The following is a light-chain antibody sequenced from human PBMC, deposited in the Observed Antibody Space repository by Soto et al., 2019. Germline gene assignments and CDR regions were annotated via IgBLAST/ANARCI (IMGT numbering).Light chain of an antibody. CDR1: QNLGTLY. CDR3: QQYAGSPRT. CDR2: SAS. Sequence: EIVLTHSPGTLSLSPGERGTLSCRASQNLGTLYLAWFQQKSGQAPRLLIYSASRRATGIPDRFTGSGSGTDFTLTINRVEPEDFAGYFCQQYAGSPRTFGQGTKVDIK. V-gene: IGKV3-20*01. J-gene: IGKJ1*01.